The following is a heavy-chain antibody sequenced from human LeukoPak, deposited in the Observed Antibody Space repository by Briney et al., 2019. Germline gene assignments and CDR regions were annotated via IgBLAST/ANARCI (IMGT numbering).Heavy chain of an antibody. V-gene: IGHV3-48*01. J-gene: IGHJ4*02. CDR1: GFTFISYS. Sequence: GGSLRLSCAASGFTFISYSMNWVRQAPGKGMEWISYISGSSSTIYYADSVKGRFTISRDNAKNSLYLQMNSLRAEDTAVYFCASDPVVTTRDYWGQGTLVTVSS. CDR3: ASDPVVTTRDY. CDR2: ISGSSSTI. D-gene: IGHD1-14*01.